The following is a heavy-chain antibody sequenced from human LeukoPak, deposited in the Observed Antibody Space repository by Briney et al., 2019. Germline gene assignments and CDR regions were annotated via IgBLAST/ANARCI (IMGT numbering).Heavy chain of an antibody. CDR1: GFTFSSYS. V-gene: IGHV3-48*01. Sequence: HPGGSLRLSCVGTGFTFSSYSINWVRQAPGKGLEWVSYISSSGNTIYYADSVKGRFTISRDNSKNTLYLQMNSLRAEDTAVYYCAGEPYYDSSGYYCYWGQGTLVTVSS. CDR2: ISSSGNTI. J-gene: IGHJ4*02. CDR3: AGEPYYDSSGYYCY. D-gene: IGHD3-22*01.